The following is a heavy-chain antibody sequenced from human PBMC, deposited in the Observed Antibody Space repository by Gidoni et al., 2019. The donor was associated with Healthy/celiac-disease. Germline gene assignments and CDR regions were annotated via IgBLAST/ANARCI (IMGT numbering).Heavy chain of an antibody. CDR3: ARDLGYYYDSFNLGTDQKFDP. D-gene: IGHD3-22*01. V-gene: IGHV3-21*01. CDR1: GFNFSSYS. CDR2: ISSSSSYI. J-gene: IGHJ5*02. Sequence: EVQLVESGGGLVKPGGSLRLSCAASGFNFSSYSRNGLRQAPGKGLEWVSSISSSSSYIYYADSVKGRFTISRDNAKNSLYLQMNSLRAEDTAVYYCARDLGYYYDSFNLGTDQKFDPWGQGTLVTVSS.